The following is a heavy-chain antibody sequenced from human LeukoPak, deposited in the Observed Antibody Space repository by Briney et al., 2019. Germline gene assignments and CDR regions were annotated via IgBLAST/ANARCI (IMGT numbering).Heavy chain of an antibody. Sequence: SETLSLTCTVSYGSISTYFWSWVRQPAGKGLEWIGRIFASGSTFYSPSLKSRVTMSVDTSKNQFSLKVSSVTAADTAVYYCARGATGPRLADWGQGTLVTVSS. D-gene: IGHD1-14*01. CDR3: ARGATGPRLAD. J-gene: IGHJ4*02. V-gene: IGHV4-4*07. CDR2: IFASGST. CDR1: YGSISTYF.